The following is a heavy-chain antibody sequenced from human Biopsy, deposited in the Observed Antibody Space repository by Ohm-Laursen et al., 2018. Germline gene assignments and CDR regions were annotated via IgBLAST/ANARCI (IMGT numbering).Heavy chain of an antibody. CDR1: RDSISNYY. D-gene: IGHD3-16*01. Sequence: GTLSLTCTVSRDSISNYYWTWLRQSPGKGLDWIGYIYYTGSTNYNPSVKSRVTISVDTSKNLFSLKLNSVTAADTAVYFCARDSRGGHLNTTLITGKNLDSWGQGILVTVSS. CDR2: IYYTGST. V-gene: IGHV4-59*01. CDR3: ARDSRGGHLNTTLITGKNLDS. J-gene: IGHJ4*02.